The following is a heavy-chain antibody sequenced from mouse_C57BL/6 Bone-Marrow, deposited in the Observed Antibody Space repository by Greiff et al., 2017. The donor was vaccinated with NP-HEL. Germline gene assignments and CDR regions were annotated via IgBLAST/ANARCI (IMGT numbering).Heavy chain of an antibody. D-gene: IGHD1-1*01. V-gene: IGHV1-54*01. CDR2: INPGSGGT. Sequence: QVQLKQSGAELVRPGTSVKVSCKASGYAFTNYLIEWVKQRPGQGLEWIGVINPGSGGTNYNEKFKGKATLTADKSSSTAYMQLSSLTSEDSAVYFCARYGTYYYAMDYWGQGTSVTVSS. CDR3: ARYGTYYYAMDY. J-gene: IGHJ4*01. CDR1: GYAFTNYL.